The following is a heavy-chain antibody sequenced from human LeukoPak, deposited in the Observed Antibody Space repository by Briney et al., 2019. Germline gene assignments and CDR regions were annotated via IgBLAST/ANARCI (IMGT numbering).Heavy chain of an antibody. CDR2: INAGNGNT. CDR1: GYTFTSYA. CDR3: AREVVRGVILP. D-gene: IGHD3-10*01. Sequence: ASVKVSCKASGYTFTSYAMHWVRQAPGQRLEWMGWINAGNGNTKYSQKFQSRVTITRDTSASTAYMELSSLRSEDTAVYYCAREVVRGVILPWGQGTLVTVSS. J-gene: IGHJ5*02. V-gene: IGHV1-3*01.